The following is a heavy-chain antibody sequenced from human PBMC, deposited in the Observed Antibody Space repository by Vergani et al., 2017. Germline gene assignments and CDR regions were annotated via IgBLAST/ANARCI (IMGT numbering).Heavy chain of an antibody. CDR3: AKGGRPWDAFDI. CDR1: GFTFSSYA. CDR2: ISGSGGSK. Sequence: EVQLLESGGGLVQPGGSLRLSCAASGFTFSSYAMSWVRQAPGKGLEWVSAISGSGGSKYYADSVKGRFTISRDNSKNTLYLQMNSLRAEDTAVYYGAKGGRPWDAFDIWGQGTMVTVSS. J-gene: IGHJ3*02. D-gene: IGHD6-6*01. V-gene: IGHV3-23*01.